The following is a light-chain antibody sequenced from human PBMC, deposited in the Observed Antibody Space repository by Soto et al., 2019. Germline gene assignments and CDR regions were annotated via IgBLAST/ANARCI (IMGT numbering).Light chain of an antibody. V-gene: IGKV1-33*01. Sequence: DIQMTQSPSSLSASVGDRVTITCQASQDISNYLNWYQQKLGKAPKLLIYDASNLETGVQSRFSGSGSGTDFTFTISSLKPEDIAXYYCQQYSHLITFGQGTRLEIK. CDR2: DAS. J-gene: IGKJ5*01. CDR3: QQYSHLIT. CDR1: QDISNY.